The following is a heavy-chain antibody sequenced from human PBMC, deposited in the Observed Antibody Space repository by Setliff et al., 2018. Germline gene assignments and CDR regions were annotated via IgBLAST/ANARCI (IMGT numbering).Heavy chain of an antibody. Sequence: ASVKVSCKASGYTFTDFGINWVRQAPGQGLEWMGWISPYTGNTYSAQRLQGRVTLTTDTSTSTAYMEVRSLTSDDTAVYYCAISSLSICSGGSCPNAFDIWGQGTMVTVSS. D-gene: IGHD2-15*01. CDR1: GYTFTDFG. V-gene: IGHV1-18*01. CDR3: AISSLSICSGGSCPNAFDI. J-gene: IGHJ3*02. CDR2: ISPYTGNT.